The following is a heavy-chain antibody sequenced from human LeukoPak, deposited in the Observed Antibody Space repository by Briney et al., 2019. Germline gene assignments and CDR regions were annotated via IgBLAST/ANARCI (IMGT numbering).Heavy chain of an antibody. CDR3: ARVQKGLTIDY. V-gene: IGHV4-34*01. J-gene: IGHJ4*02. Sequence: SETLSLTCTVSGGSISSYYWSWIRQPPGKGLEWIGEINHSGSTNYNPSLKSRVTISVDTSKNQFSLKLSSVTAADTAVYYCARVQKGLTIDYWGQGTLVTVSS. CDR1: GGSISSYY. D-gene: IGHD6-19*01. CDR2: INHSGST.